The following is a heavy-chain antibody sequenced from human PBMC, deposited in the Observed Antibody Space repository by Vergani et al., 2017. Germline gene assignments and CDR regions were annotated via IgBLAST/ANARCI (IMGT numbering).Heavy chain of an antibody. CDR1: GFTFSTYA. Sequence: EVQLLESGGGLVQPGGSLRLSCAASGFTFSTYAMTWVRQAPGKGLEWVSAISGSGGSTYYADSVKGRVTISRNNSKNTLYLQMNSLRAEDTAIYYCAKDLSLFPVPAAMEHYVMXVWGQGP. D-gene: IGHD2-2*01. J-gene: IGHJ6*01. V-gene: IGHV3-23*01. CDR2: ISGSGGST. CDR3: AKDLSLFPVPAAMEHYVMXV.